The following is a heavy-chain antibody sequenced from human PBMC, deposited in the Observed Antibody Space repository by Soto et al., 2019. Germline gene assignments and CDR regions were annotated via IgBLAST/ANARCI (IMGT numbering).Heavy chain of an antibody. CDR2: ISSSGDYR. J-gene: IGHJ4*02. CDR1: GFTFSDHY. CDR3: ARGDVDTVAQADY. D-gene: IGHD5-12*01. V-gene: IGHV3-11*03. Sequence: QVQLLESGGGLVKPGGSLRLSCTASGFTFSDHYMSWIRQAPGKGLEWVSYISSSGDYRNYADSVKDRFTISRDNTKHSLYLQMNSLRAEDKAVYYCARGDVDTVAQADYWGQGTLVTVSS.